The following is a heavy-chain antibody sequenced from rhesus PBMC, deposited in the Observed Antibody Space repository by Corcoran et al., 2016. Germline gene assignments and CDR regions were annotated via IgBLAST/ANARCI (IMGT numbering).Heavy chain of an antibody. CDR2: INGNSGTT. V-gene: IGHV4-80*01. CDR1: GGSLISHW. Sequence: QVQRQESGPGLVKPSEPLSLTCGVSGGSLISHWWTWIRPPPGKGLEWIWEINGNSGTTNYNPSLKSRVTNSKDASTNQFSRKLSSVTAADTAVYYCASGDSLSGSDSWGQWVAVTVSS. CDR3: ASGDSLSGSDS. D-gene: IGHD2-39*01. J-gene: IGHJ6*01.